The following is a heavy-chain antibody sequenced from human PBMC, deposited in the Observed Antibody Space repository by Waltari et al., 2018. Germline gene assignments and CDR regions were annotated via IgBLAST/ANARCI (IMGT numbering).Heavy chain of an antibody. Sequence: SEFPGTNNYRSWVRQCSGKGLEWVSIIHKEGRTYYADSVRGRFTISRDSSRNTVYLQMYTQRAEATAVYFCVRYEYWGQGTLVTVSS. CDR2: IHKEGRT. D-gene: IGHD5-12*01. J-gene: IGHJ4*02. CDR3: VRYEY. V-gene: IGHV3-66*01. CDR1: EFPGTNNY.